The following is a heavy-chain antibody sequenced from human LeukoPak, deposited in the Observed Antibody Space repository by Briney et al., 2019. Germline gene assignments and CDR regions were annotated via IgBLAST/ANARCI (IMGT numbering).Heavy chain of an antibody. D-gene: IGHD1-26*01. V-gene: IGHV3-74*01. J-gene: IGHJ3*02. CDR1: GFTFSSHW. CDR2: NNSDGSSI. Sequence: PGGSLRLSCAASGFTFSSHWMHWVRQAPGKGLVWVSRNNSDGSSITYADSVKGRFTISRDNAKSTLFLQMNSLRAEDTAVYYCAKDIRAYSGSYGGRDAFDIWGQGTMVTVSS. CDR3: AKDIRAYSGSYGGRDAFDI.